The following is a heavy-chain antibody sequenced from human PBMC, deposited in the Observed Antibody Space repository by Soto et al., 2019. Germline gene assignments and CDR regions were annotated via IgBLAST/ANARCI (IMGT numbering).Heavy chain of an antibody. Sequence: GASVKVSCKASGYTFTGYYMHWVRQAPGQGLEWMGWINPNSGGTNYAQKFQGWVTMTRDTSISTAYMELSRLRSDDTAVYYCARGFGEFNYSGMDVWGQGTTVTVSS. CDR1: GYTFTGYY. D-gene: IGHD3-10*01. J-gene: IGHJ6*02. V-gene: IGHV1-2*04. CDR3: ARGFGEFNYSGMDV. CDR2: INPNSGGT.